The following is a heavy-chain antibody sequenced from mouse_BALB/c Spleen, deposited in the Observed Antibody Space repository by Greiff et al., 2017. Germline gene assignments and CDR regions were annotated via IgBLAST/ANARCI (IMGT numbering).Heavy chain of an antibody. CDR1: GYTFSSYW. V-gene: IGHV1-9*01. Sequence: VQLQQSGAELMKPGASVKISCKATGYTFSSYWIEWVKQRPGHGLEWIGEILPGSGSTNYNEKFKGKATFTADTSSNTAYMQLSSLTSEDSAVYYCARGVYYGNYSYYYAMDYWGQGTAVTVSS. CDR3: ARGVYYGNYSYYYAMDY. CDR2: ILPGSGST. J-gene: IGHJ4*01. D-gene: IGHD2-1*01.